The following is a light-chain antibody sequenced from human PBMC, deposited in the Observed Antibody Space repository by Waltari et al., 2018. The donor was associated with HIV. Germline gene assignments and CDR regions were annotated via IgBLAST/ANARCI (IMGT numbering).Light chain of an antibody. CDR1: SSNIGSNT. J-gene: IGLJ2*01. V-gene: IGLV1-44*01. Sequence: QSVLTQPPSVSAAPGQGVVISCSGGSSNIGSNTANWYHHLPGTAPKLLLYSTDKRPSGVPDRCSGSKSGTSASLAITGLQSEDEGVYYCASWDDSLNGVIFGGGTKVTVL. CDR2: STD. CDR3: ASWDDSLNGVI.